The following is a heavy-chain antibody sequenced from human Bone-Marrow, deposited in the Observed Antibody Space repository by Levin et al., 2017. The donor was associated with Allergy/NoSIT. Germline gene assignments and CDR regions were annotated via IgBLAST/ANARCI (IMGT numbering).Heavy chain of an antibody. CDR2: ISSISAYI. CDR3: AREEVGATSRLNY. Sequence: GGSLRLSCAASGFTFSAYSMNWVRQAPGKGLEWVSAISSISAYIYYADSVKGRFTVSRDNAKNSLYLQMNSLRAEDTAVYYCAREEVGATSRLNYWGQGTLVTVTS. CDR1: GFTFSAYS. V-gene: IGHV3-21*01. D-gene: IGHD1-26*01. J-gene: IGHJ4*02.